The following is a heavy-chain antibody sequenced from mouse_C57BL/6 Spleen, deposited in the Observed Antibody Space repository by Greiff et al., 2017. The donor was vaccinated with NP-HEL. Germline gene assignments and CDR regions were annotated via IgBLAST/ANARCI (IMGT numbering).Heavy chain of an antibody. V-gene: IGHV1-78*01. D-gene: IGHD2-4*01. J-gene: IGHJ4*01. CDR1: GYTFTDHT. CDR3: ARDDYDRGPYALDY. Sequence: VQLQQSDAELVKPGASVKISCKVSGYTFTDHTIHWMKQRPEQGLEWIGYIYHRDGSTKYNEKLKGKGTLTADKASSTAYMQLNSLTSEDSAVYFCARDDYDRGPYALDYWGQGTSVTVSS. CDR2: IYHRDGST.